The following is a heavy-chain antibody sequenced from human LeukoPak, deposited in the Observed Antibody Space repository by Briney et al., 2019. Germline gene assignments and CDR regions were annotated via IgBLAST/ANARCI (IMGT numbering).Heavy chain of an antibody. J-gene: IGHJ4*02. D-gene: IGHD3-22*01. Sequence: ASVKVSCKASGYTFTTYYIHWMRQAPGQGLEWMGMINPRTESTSHAQKLQDRLTMTRDTSTSTVYMELSSLTSEDTAVYYCASWEHYYDSSGYYPYPVSWGQGTLVTVSS. CDR1: GYTFTTYY. CDR2: INPRTEST. CDR3: ASWEHYYDSSGYYPYPVS. V-gene: IGHV1-46*04.